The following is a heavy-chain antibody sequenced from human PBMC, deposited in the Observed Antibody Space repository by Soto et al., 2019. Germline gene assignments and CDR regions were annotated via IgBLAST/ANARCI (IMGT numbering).Heavy chain of an antibody. CDR1: GGTFGSYA. Sequence: SVKVSCKASGGTFGSYAISWVRQAPGQGLEWMGGIIPIFGTANYAQKFQGRVTITADESTSTAYMELSSLRSGDTAVYYCARRRGNDSSGYYPHWGQGTLVTVSS. CDR2: IIPIFGTA. D-gene: IGHD3-22*01. J-gene: IGHJ4*02. CDR3: ARRRGNDSSGYYPH. V-gene: IGHV1-69*13.